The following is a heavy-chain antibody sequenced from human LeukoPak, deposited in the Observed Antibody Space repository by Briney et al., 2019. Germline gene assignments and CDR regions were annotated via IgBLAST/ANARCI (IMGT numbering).Heavy chain of an antibody. V-gene: IGHV1-2*02. J-gene: IGHJ5*02. CDR1: GYTFTVYY. CDR2: INLNSGGT. CDR3: ARDRLLWFGEQTGWFDP. D-gene: IGHD3-10*01. Sequence: ASVKVSCKASGYTFTVYYMHWVRQAPGQGLEWMGWINLNSGGTNYAQKFQGRVTMTRDTSISTAYMELSRLRSDDTAVYYCARDRLLWFGEQTGWFDPWGQGTLVTVSS.